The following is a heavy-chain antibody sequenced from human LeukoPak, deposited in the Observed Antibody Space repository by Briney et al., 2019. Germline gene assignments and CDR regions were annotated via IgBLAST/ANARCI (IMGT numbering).Heavy chain of an antibody. Sequence: GGSLRLSCAASGFTFSSYAMSWVRQAPGKRLEWVSAISGSGGSTYYADSVKGRFTISRDNSKNTLYLQMNSLRAEDTAVYYCAHPRGNYYGMDVWGQGTTVTVSS. CDR3: AHPRGNYYGMDV. D-gene: IGHD3-10*01. J-gene: IGHJ6*02. V-gene: IGHV3-23*01. CDR2: ISGSGGST. CDR1: GFTFSSYA.